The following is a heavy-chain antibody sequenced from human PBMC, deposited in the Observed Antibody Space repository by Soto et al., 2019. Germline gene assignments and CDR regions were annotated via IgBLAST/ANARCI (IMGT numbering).Heavy chain of an antibody. CDR2: IYHSGST. CDR3: ARGGAEYYYYGMDV. CDR1: GGSISSGGYS. Sequence: QLQLQESGSGLVKPSQTLSLTCAVSGGSISSGGYSWSWIRQPPGKGLEWIGYIYHSGSTYYNPSLKSRVPILVDRSKNQFPLKLSSVTAADTAVDDCARGGAEYYYYGMDVWGQGTTVTVSS. V-gene: IGHV4-30-2*01. D-gene: IGHD3-16*01. J-gene: IGHJ6*02.